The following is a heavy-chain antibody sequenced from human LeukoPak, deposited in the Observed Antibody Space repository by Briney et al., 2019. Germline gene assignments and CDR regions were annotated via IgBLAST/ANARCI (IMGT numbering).Heavy chain of an antibody. CDR2: INPSGGST. Sequence: ASVKVSCKASGYTFTSYYMHWVRQAPGQGLEWMGIINPSGGSTSYAQKFQGSVTMTRDMSTSTVYMELSSLRSEDTAVYYCARERDYLRYFAPFDPWGQGTLVTVSS. J-gene: IGHJ5*02. D-gene: IGHD3-9*01. CDR3: ARERDYLRYFAPFDP. V-gene: IGHV1-46*01. CDR1: GYTFTSYY.